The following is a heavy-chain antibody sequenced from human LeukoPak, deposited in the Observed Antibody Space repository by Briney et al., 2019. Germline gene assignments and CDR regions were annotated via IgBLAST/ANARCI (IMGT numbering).Heavy chain of an antibody. V-gene: IGHV3-48*02. CDR2: IDFSSSTI. J-gene: IGHJ4*02. D-gene: IGHD3-22*01. CDR1: GFTFSSST. CDR3: ARVSRYDSSGYYYSSFFDY. Sequence: PGGSLRLSCAASGFTFSSSTMNWVRQAPGKGLEWVSYIDFSSSTIYCADSVKGRFTISRDNAKNSLYLQMNSLRDEDTAVYFCARVSRYDSSGYYYSSFFDYWGQGTLVTVSS.